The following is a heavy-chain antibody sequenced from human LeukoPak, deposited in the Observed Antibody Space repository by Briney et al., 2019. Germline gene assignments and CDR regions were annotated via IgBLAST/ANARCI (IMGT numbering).Heavy chain of an antibody. Sequence: GGSLRLSCAASGSTFSSYWMSWVRQAPGKGLGWVANTKQDGSEKYYVESVKGRFTISRDNANTARYLHMNSLRAEDTAVYYCAREARLAPTLSYLQYYYYYYYMDVWGKGTTVTISS. J-gene: IGHJ6*03. CDR2: TKQDGSEK. D-gene: IGHD2-15*01. CDR1: GSTFSSYW. CDR3: AREARLAPTLSYLQYYYYYYYMDV. V-gene: IGHV3-7*01.